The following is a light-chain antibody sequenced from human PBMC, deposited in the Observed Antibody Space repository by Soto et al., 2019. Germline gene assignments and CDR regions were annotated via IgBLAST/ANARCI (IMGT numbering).Light chain of an antibody. V-gene: IGKV3-20*01. CDR3: QQYGSSLL. CDR2: GAS. CDR1: QSVSSSY. J-gene: IGKJ2*01. Sequence: EIALTQSPGTLSLSPGERATLSCRASQSVSSSYLAWYQQKPGQAPRLLIYGASSRATGIPDRFSGSGSGTDFTLTISRLEPEDFAVYYCQQYGSSLLFGQGTKLEIK.